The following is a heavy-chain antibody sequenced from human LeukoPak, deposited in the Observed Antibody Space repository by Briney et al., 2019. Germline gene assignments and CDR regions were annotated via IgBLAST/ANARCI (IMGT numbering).Heavy chain of an antibody. CDR2: ISSSGSTI. CDR3: ARDGSGWYDY. V-gene: IGHV3-48*03. CDR1: GFTFSSYE. D-gene: IGHD6-19*01. Sequence: GGSLRLSSAASGFTFSSYEMNWVRQAPGKGLEWGSYISSSGSTIYSADSVKGRFTISRDNAENSLYLQMNSLRAEETAVYYCARDGSGWYDYWGQGILVTVSS. J-gene: IGHJ4*02.